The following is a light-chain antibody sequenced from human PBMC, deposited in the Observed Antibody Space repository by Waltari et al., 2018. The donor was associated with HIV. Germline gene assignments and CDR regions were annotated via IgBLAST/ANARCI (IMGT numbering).Light chain of an antibody. CDR2: SNN. CDR3: QSYDRTSGLWV. J-gene: IGLJ3*02. Sequence: QSTLTQPPSVSGAPGQRVAISCTGISRTNFGTSYDVHWYQHLPGTAPKLLISSNNNRPSGVPDRFSASKSGTSASLAITGLQAEDEADYYCQSYDRTSGLWVFGGGTRLTVL. V-gene: IGLV1-40*01. CDR1: RTNFGTSYD.